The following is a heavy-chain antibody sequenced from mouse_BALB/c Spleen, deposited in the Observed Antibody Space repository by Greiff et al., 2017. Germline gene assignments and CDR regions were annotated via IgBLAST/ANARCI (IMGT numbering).Heavy chain of an antibody. CDR2: ISSGGSYT. CDR1: GFTFSSYA. CDR3: ARDDDDEDMDD. Sequence: EVQGVESGGGLVKPGGSLKLSCAASGFTFSSYAMSWVRQTPEKRLEWVATISSGGSYTYYPDSVKGRFTISRDKTKYTPYLQMSSLRSEDTAMYYCARDDDDEDMDDWGQGTSVTVSS. J-gene: IGHJ4*01. V-gene: IGHV5-9-3*01. D-gene: IGHD2-4*01.